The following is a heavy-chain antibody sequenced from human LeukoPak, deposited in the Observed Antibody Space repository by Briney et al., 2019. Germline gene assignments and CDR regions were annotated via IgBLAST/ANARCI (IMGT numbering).Heavy chain of an antibody. CDR3: ARGRIAAAGTGGWFDP. J-gene: IGHJ5*02. V-gene: IGHV7-4-1*02. CDR2: INTNTGNP. D-gene: IGHD6-13*01. Sequence: GASVKVSCKASGYTFTSYAMNWVRQAPGQGLEWMGWINTNTGNPTYAQGFTGRFVFSLDTTVSTAYLQISSLKAEDTAVYYCARGRIAAAGTGGWFDPWGQGTLVTVSS. CDR1: GYTFTSYA.